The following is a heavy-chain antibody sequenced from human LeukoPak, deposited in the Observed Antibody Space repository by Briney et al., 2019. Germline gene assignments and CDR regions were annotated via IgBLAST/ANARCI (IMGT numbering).Heavy chain of an antibody. CDR3: ARDWTNRGLFDY. D-gene: IGHD3/OR15-3a*01. CDR2: ISYDGSNK. Sequence: PGRSLRLSCAASGFTFSSYAMHWVRQAPGKGLEWVAVISYDGSNKYYADSVKGRFTISRDNSKNTLYLQMNSLRAEDTAVYYCARDWTNRGLFDYWGQGTLVTVSS. J-gene: IGHJ4*02. CDR1: GFTFSSYA. V-gene: IGHV3-30*04.